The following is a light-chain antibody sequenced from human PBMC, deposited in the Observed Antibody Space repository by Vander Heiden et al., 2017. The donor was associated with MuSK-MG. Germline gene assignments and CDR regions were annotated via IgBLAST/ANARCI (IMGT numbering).Light chain of an antibody. Sequence: QSALTQPASVSGSPGQSITISCTGTSSDVGGYNYVSWYQQHPGKAPKLMIYDVSNRPSGVSNRFSGSKSGNTASPTISGLQAEDEADYYCSSYKSSSTLGVFGGGTKLTVL. CDR2: DVS. V-gene: IGLV2-14*03. J-gene: IGLJ2*01. CDR3: SSYKSSSTLGV. CDR1: SSDVGGYNY.